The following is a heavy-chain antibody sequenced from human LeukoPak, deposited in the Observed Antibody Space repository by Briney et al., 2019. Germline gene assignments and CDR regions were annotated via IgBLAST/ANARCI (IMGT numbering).Heavy chain of an antibody. CDR1: GFTFSNAW. CDR3: TTDYYDYVWGSYRPDY. J-gene: IGHJ4*02. Sequence: GGSLRLSCVASGFTFSNAWMTWVRQAPGQGLEWVARIKSKTDGETTDYAAPVKGRFTISRDDSKNTLYLQMNSLKTEDTAVYYCTTDYYDYVWGSYRPDYWGQGTLVTVSS. D-gene: IGHD3-16*02. V-gene: IGHV3-15*01. CDR2: IKSKTDGETT.